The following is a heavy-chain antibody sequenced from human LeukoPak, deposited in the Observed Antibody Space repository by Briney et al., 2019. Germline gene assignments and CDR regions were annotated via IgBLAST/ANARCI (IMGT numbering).Heavy chain of an antibody. D-gene: IGHD6-19*01. CDR2: IYHSGST. CDR1: GYSISSDYY. V-gene: IGHV4-38-2*01. J-gene: IGHJ4*02. Sequence: SETLSLTCAVSGYSISSDYYWGWIRQPPGKGLEWIGSIYHSGSTYYNPSLKSRVTISVDTSKNQFSLKLSSVTAADTAVYYCARGDSGWYILDYWGQGTLVTVSS. CDR3: ARGDSGWYILDY.